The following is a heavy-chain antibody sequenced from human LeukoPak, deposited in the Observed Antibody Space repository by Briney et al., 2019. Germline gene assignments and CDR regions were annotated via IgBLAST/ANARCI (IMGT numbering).Heavy chain of an antibody. CDR1: GGSISSSNW. J-gene: IGHJ4*02. CDR3: ASQMSGTSVSY. D-gene: IGHD2-2*01. V-gene: IGHV4-4*02. Sequence: NPSETLSLTCAVSGGSISSSNWWSWVRPPPGKGLEWIGEIYHSGSTYYNPSLKSRVTISVDRSKNQFSLKLSSVTAADTAVYYCASQMSGTSVSYWGQGTLVTVSS. CDR2: IYHSGST.